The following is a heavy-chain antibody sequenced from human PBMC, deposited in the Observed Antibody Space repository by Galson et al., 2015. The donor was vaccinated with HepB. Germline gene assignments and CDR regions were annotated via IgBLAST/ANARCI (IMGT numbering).Heavy chain of an antibody. Sequence: SLRLSCAASGFTFSSYSMNWVRQAPGKGLEWVSSISSSSSYIYYADSVKGRFTISRDNAKNSLYLQMNSLRAEDTAVYYCARDQGGSSTPGGYYFDYWGQGTLVTVSS. D-gene: IGHD6-6*01. CDR2: ISSSSSYI. CDR3: ARDQGGSSTPGGYYFDY. J-gene: IGHJ4*02. V-gene: IGHV3-21*01. CDR1: GFTFSSYS.